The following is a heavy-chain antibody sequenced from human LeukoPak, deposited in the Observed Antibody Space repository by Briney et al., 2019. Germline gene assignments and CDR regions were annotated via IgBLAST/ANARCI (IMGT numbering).Heavy chain of an antibody. J-gene: IGHJ4*02. CDR2: IDSSGSYT. CDR3: AKISRVTDNFGH. CDR1: GFAFGNYA. D-gene: IGHD2-21*02. Sequence: PGGSLRLSCAASGFAFGNYAMGWVRQAPGKGLEWVSSIDSSGSYTPSADSVKGRFTISRDNFENTLYLQMNSLRAEDTAVYFCAKISRVTDNFGHWGQGTLVTVSS. V-gene: IGHV3-23*01.